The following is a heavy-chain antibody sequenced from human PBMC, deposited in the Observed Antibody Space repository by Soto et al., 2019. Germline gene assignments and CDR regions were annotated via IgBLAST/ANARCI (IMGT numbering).Heavy chain of an antibody. CDR1: GGSISSYY. CDR3: ARVGPVGVAAAGRGGHDAFDI. CDR2: IYYSGST. J-gene: IGHJ3*02. D-gene: IGHD6-13*01. Sequence: PSETLSLTCTVSGGSISSYYWSWIRQPPGKGLEWIGYIYYSGSTNYNPSLKSRVTISVDTSKNQFSLKLSSVTAADTAVYYCARVGPVGVAAAGRGGHDAFDIWGQGTMATVSS. V-gene: IGHV4-59*01.